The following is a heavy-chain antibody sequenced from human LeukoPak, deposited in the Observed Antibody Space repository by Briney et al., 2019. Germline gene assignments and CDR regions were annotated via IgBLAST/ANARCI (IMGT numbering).Heavy chain of an antibody. Sequence: PGGSLRLSCAASGFTFSSYAMPWVRQAPGKGLEWVTIISYDGGTKYYADSVKGRFTISRDNSKNTLYLQMNSLRAEDTAVYYCARDKSFVVDYWGQGTLVTVSS. CDR2: ISYDGGTK. V-gene: IGHV3-30*01. CDR3: ARDKSFVVDY. J-gene: IGHJ4*02. CDR1: GFTFSSYA.